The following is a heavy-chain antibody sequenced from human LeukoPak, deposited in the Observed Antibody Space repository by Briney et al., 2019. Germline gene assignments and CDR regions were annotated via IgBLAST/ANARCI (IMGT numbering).Heavy chain of an antibody. CDR2: INSDGSST. J-gene: IGHJ4*02. CDR3: ARGGIVVVPAAIY. D-gene: IGHD2-2*01. CDR1: GFTFSSYW. Sequence: GGSLRLSCAASGFTFSSYWMHWVRQAPGKGLVWVSRINSDGSSTSYADSVKGRFTISRDSAKNTLYLQMNSLRAEDTAVYYCARGGIVVVPAAIYWGQGTLVTVSS. V-gene: IGHV3-74*01.